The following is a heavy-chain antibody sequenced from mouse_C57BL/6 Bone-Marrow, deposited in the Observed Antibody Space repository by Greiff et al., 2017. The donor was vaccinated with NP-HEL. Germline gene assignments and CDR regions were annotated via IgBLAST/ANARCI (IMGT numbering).Heavy chain of an antibody. Sequence: VMLVESGPGLVQPSQSLSITCTVSGFSLTSYGVHWVRPSPGKGLEWLGVIWSGGGTDYNAAFLSCLSLSKDNSKSQVFFKRNSLQADDTAIYYCARTLGLDYWGQGTTLTVSS. J-gene: IGHJ2*01. CDR2: IWSGGGT. CDR1: GFSLTSYG. D-gene: IGHD4-1*01. CDR3: ARTLGLDY. V-gene: IGHV2-2*01.